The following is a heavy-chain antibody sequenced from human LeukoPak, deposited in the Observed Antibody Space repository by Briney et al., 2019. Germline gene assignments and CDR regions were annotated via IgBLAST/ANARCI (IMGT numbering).Heavy chain of an antibody. V-gene: IGHV4-39*02. Sequence: SETLSLTCTVSGGSISSGDYYWGWIRQPPGKGLEWIGSIYYSGSTYYNPSLKSRVTISVDTSKNQFSLKLSSVTAADTAVYYCAREPRWAGDLGGFDSWGQGPLVTVSS. CDR1: GGSISSGDYY. CDR2: IYYSGST. J-gene: IGHJ4*02. CDR3: AREPRWAGDLGGFDS. D-gene: IGHD3-16*01.